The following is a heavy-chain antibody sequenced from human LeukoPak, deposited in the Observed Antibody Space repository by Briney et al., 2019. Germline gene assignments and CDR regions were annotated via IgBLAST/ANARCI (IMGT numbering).Heavy chain of an antibody. CDR2: ISYDGSNE. CDR3: ARDLDYRGVIQLWLGAFDI. D-gene: IGHD5-18*01. J-gene: IGHJ3*02. V-gene: IGHV3-30*04. CDR1: GLIFSSYA. Sequence: GGSLRLSCAASGLIFSSYAMHWVRQAPGKGLEWVAVISYDGSNEYYADSVKGRFTISRDNSKNTLYLQMNSLRAEDTAVYYCARDLDYRGVIQLWLGAFDIWGQGTMVTVSS.